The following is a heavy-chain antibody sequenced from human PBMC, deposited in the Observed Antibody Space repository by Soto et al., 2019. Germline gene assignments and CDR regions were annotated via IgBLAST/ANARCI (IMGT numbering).Heavy chain of an antibody. CDR3: ARRRVVPAAMRGYYYYYMDV. CDR2: ISGSGEST. D-gene: IGHD2-2*01. J-gene: IGHJ6*03. CDR1: GITLSSYA. Sequence: PGGSLRLSCAASGITLSSYAMSWVRQAPGKGLEWVSAISGSGESTYYADSVKGRFTISRDNSKNTLYLQMNSLRAEDTAVYYCARRRVVPAAMRGYYYYYMDVWGKGTTVTVSS. V-gene: IGHV3-23*01.